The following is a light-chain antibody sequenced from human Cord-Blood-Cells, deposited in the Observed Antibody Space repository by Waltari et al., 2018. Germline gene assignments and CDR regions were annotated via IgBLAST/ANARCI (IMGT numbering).Light chain of an antibody. CDR3: SSYAGSNNVV. J-gene: IGLJ2*01. V-gene: IGLV2-8*01. Sequence: QSALTQPPSASASPGQSVTISCTGTSSDVGGYNYVSWYQQHPGKAPNLMIYEVSKRPSGVPDRFSGSKSGNTASLTVSGLQAEDEADYYCSSYAGSNNVVFGGGTKLTVL. CDR2: EVS. CDR1: SSDVGGYNY.